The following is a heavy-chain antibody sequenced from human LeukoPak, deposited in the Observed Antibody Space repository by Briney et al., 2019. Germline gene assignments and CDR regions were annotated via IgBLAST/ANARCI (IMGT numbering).Heavy chain of an antibody. V-gene: IGHV3-30*18. CDR2: ISYDGSNK. Sequence: GRSLRLSCAASGFTFSSYGMHWARQAPGKGLEWVAVISYDGSNKYYADSVKGRFTISRDNSKNTLYLQMNSLRAEDTAVYYCAKPMTTVTTWYFDYWGQGTLVTVSS. CDR1: GFTFSSYG. J-gene: IGHJ4*02. CDR3: AKPMTTVTTWYFDY. D-gene: IGHD4-11*01.